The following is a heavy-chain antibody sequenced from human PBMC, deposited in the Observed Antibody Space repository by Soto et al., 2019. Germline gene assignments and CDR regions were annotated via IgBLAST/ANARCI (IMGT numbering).Heavy chain of an antibody. CDR3: ARGQWELKGPYYYYGMDV. J-gene: IGHJ6*02. D-gene: IGHD1-26*01. V-gene: IGHV4-59*01. Sequence: PSETLSLTCTVSGGSISSYYWSWIRQPPGKGLERIGYIYYSGSTNYNPSLKSRVTISVDTSKNQFSLKLSSVTAADTAVYYCARGQWELKGPYYYYGMDVWGQGTTVTVSS. CDR1: GGSISSYY. CDR2: IYYSGST.